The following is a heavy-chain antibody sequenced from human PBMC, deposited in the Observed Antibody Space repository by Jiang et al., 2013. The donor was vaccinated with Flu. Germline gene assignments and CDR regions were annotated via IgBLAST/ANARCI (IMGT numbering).Heavy chain of an antibody. CDR3: ASSRAGGGSVDF. Sequence: GLVKPSETLSLTCTISGDPINSHHWSWIRQPAGRDWSGLGVSRAVEKSTTTPPSRVESPCQWTPPTTSSPCRCTSVTAADAAIYYCASSRAGGGSVDFWGQGTLVTVSS. V-gene: IGHV4-4*07. CDR1: GDPINSHH. J-gene: IGHJ4*02. CDR2: SRAVEKS. D-gene: IGHD2-15*01.